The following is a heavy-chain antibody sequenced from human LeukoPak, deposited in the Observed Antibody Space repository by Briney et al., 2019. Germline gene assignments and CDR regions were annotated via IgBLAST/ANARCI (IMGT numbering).Heavy chain of an antibody. D-gene: IGHD3-22*01. CDR3: ARVCEVVAQGLDN. Sequence: GGSLRLSCAASGFTFSNYDIHWVRQAPGKGLEWVAFIWSDGSNRYYADSVKGRFTISRDNSKNTLYLQMNSLRSEDTAVYYCARVCEVVAQGLDNWGQGMLVTVSA. J-gene: IGHJ4*02. V-gene: IGHV3-30*02. CDR1: GFTFSNYD. CDR2: IWSDGSNR.